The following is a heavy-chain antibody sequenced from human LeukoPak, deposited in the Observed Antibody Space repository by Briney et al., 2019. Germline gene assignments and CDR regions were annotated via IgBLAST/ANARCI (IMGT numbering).Heavy chain of an antibody. Sequence: GGSLRLSCAVSGFTFSGFWMSWSRQAPGKGLEWVASINSDGSEGYYADVVKGRFTISRDNAKNSLYLQINSLRAEDTAVYYCAKDHNGGNNYWGQGTLVTVSS. CDR3: AKDHNGGNNY. CDR1: GFTFSGFW. CDR2: INSDGSEG. J-gene: IGHJ4*02. V-gene: IGHV3-7*03. D-gene: IGHD4-23*01.